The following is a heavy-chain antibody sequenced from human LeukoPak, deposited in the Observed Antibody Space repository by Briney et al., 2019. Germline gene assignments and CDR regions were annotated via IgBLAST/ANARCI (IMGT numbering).Heavy chain of an antibody. CDR2: ISAYNGNT. CDR3: ATDKYSSGPDYFFEY. D-gene: IGHD6-19*01. Sequence: ASVKVSCKASGYTFTSYGISWVRQAPGQGLEWMGWISAYNGNTNYAQKLQERVTMNTPPSTTTASFELRSLTSHDTAVYFCATDKYSSGPDYFFEYWGQGTLVTVSS. CDR1: GYTFTSYG. V-gene: IGHV1-18*01. J-gene: IGHJ4*02.